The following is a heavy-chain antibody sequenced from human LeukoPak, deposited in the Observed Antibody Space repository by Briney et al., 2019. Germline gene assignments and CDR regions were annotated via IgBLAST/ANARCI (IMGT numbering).Heavy chain of an antibody. CDR1: GFTVSSNY. CDR2: IYSGGST. J-gene: IGHJ4*02. CDR3: ARYSWVAYYFDY. Sequence: PGGSLRLSCAASGFTVSSNYMSWVRQAPGKGLEWVSVIYSGGSTYYADSVKGRFTISRDNSKNTLYLQMNSLRAEDTAVYYCARYSWVAYYFDYWGQGTLVTVSS. V-gene: IGHV3-66*01. D-gene: IGHD2-21*01.